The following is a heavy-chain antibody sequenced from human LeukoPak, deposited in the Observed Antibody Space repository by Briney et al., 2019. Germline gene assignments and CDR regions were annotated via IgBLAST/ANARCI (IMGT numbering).Heavy chain of an antibody. CDR2: IYYSGST. Sequence: PSETLSLTCTVSGGSISSSSYYWGWIRQPPGKGLEWIGSIYYSGSTYYNPSLKSRVTISVDTSKNQFSLKLSSVTAADTAVYYCARLHYDFWSGYSGDYFDYWGQGTLVTVSS. J-gene: IGHJ4*02. V-gene: IGHV4-39*01. CDR3: ARLHYDFWSGYSGDYFDY. D-gene: IGHD3-3*01. CDR1: GGSISSSSYY.